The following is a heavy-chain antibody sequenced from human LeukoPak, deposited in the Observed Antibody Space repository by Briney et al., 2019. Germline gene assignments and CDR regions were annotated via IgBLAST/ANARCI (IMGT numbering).Heavy chain of an antibody. CDR2: IIPIFGTA. CDR3: ARLRSYGYWAAFDY. CDR1: GGTFSIYA. Sequence: ASVKVSCKASGGTFSIYAISWVRQAPGQGLEWMGGIIPIFGTANYAQKFQGRVMITADESTSTAYMELSSLRSEDTAVYYCARLRSYGYWAAFDYWGQGTLVTVSS. V-gene: IGHV1-69*13. D-gene: IGHD5-18*01. J-gene: IGHJ4*02.